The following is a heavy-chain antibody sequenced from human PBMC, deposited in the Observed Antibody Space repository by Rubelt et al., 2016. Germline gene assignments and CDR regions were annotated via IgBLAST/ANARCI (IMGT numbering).Heavy chain of an antibody. Sequence: QVQLQQWGAGLLKPSETLSLTCAVYGGSFSGYYWSWIRQPPGKGLEWIGEINHSGSTNYNPSLKSRVTISVDTAKNQFSLKRSSVTAADTAVYYCARTNYYDKNLDYWGQGTLVTVSS. V-gene: IGHV4-34*01. CDR2: INHSGST. D-gene: IGHD3-22*01. J-gene: IGHJ4*02. CDR1: GGSFSGYY. CDR3: ARTNYYDKNLDY.